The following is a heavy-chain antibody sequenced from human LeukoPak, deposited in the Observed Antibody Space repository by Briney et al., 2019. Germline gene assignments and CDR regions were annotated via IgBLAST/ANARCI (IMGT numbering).Heavy chain of an antibody. CDR1: GYSISSGYY. D-gene: IGHD5-18*01. J-gene: IGHJ4*02. CDR2: IYYSGST. CDR3: ARVRTGSYGLGGYFDY. Sequence: TSETLSLTCTVSGYSISSGYYWGWIRQPPGKGLEWIGSIYYSGSTYYNPSLKSRVTISVDTSKNQFSLKLSSVTAADTAVYYCARVRTGSYGLGGYFDYWGQGTLVTVSS. V-gene: IGHV4-38-2*02.